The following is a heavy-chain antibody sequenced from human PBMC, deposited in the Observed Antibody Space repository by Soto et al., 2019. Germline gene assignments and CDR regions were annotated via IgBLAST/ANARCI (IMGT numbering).Heavy chain of an antibody. V-gene: IGHV3-21*01. CDR2: ISSSSSYI. D-gene: IGHD2-15*01. J-gene: IGHJ3*02. Sequence: EVQLVESGGGLVKPGGSLRLSCAASGFTFSSYSMNWVRQAPGKGLEWVSSISSSSSYIYYADSVKGRFTISRDNAKNSLYLQMNSLRAEDTAVYYCARDSICSGGSCYSFAFDIWGQGTMVTVSS. CDR3: ARDSICSGGSCYSFAFDI. CDR1: GFTFSSYS.